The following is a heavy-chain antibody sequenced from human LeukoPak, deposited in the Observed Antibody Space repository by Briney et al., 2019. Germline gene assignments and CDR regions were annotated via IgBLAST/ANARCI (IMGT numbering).Heavy chain of an antibody. V-gene: IGHV3-21*01. Sequence: PGGSLRLSCAASGFTFSSYSMNWVRQAPGKGLEWVSSISSSSSYIYYADSVKGRFTISRDNAKNSLYLQMNSLRAEDTAVYYCARDVIRIAVAGILWGQGTLVTVSS. D-gene: IGHD6-19*01. CDR3: ARDVIRIAVAGIL. CDR2: ISSSSSYI. CDR1: GFTFSSYS. J-gene: IGHJ4*02.